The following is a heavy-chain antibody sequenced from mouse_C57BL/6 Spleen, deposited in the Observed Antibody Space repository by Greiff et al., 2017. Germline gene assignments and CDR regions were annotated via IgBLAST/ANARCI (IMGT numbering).Heavy chain of an antibody. D-gene: IGHD4-1*01. Sequence: VQLQQSGAELVRPGTSVKVSCKASGYAFTNYLIEWVKQRPGQGLEWIGVINPGSGGTNYNEKFKGKATLTADKSSSTAYMQLSSLTSEDSAVYFCTRGPDWDEYAMDYWGQGTSVTVSS. CDR3: TRGPDWDEYAMDY. J-gene: IGHJ4*01. CDR2: INPGSGGT. CDR1: GYAFTNYL. V-gene: IGHV1-54*01.